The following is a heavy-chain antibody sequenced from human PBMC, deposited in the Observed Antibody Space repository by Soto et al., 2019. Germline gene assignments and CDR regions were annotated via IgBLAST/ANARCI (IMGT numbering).Heavy chain of an antibody. V-gene: IGHV6-1*01. Sequence: PSQTLSLTCVISGDSVSSNSAAWNWIRQSPSRGLEWLGRTYYRSKWYSHYAISVKSRITINPDTSKNQFSLQLKSVTPEDTAVYYCVRDRYSSSGWFDPWGQGTPVTVSS. CDR2: TYYRSKWYS. D-gene: IGHD3-10*01. CDR3: VRDRYSSSGWFDP. CDR1: GDSVSSNSAA. J-gene: IGHJ5*02.